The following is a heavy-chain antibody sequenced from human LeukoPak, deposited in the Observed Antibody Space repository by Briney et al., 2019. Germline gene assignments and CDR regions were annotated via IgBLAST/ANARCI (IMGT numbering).Heavy chain of an antibody. CDR1: GGSISSGDYY. CDR3: ARGHGDLSYDGYFDY. D-gene: IGHD4-17*01. CDR2: IYYSGST. V-gene: IGHV4-30-4*01. J-gene: IGHJ4*02. Sequence: PSETLSLTCTVSGGSISSGDYYWSWIRQPPGKGLEWIGYIYYSGSTYSNPSLKSRVTISVDTSKTQFSLKLSSVTAADTAGYYCARGHGDLSYDGYFDYWGQGTLVTVSS.